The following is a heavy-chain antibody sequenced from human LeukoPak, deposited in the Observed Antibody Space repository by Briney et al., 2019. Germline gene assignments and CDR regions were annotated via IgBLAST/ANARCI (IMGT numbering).Heavy chain of an antibody. CDR3: TTADSSGRFLIDY. CDR2: IKSKTDGGTA. Sequence: GGSLRLSCAASGFTFSNAWMNWVRQAPGKGLEWVGRIKSKTDGGTADYAAPVKGRFTISRDDSKNTLYLQMNSLKTEDTAVYYCTTADSSGRFLIDYWGQGTLVTVSS. J-gene: IGHJ4*02. CDR1: GFTFSNAW. D-gene: IGHD3-22*01. V-gene: IGHV3-15*07.